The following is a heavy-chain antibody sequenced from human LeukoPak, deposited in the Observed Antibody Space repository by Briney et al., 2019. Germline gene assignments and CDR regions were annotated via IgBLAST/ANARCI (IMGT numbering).Heavy chain of an antibody. CDR1: GFTFSSYG. J-gene: IGHJ4*02. D-gene: IGHD6-13*01. CDR3: AKEAGSSWYFGVYYFDY. CDR2: ISGSGGST. Sequence: GGTLRLSCAASGFTFSSYGMSWVRQAPGKGLEWVSAISGSGGSTYYADSVKGRFTISRDNSKNTLYPQMNSLRAEDTAVYYCAKEAGSSWYFGVYYFDYWGQGTLVTVSS. V-gene: IGHV3-23*01.